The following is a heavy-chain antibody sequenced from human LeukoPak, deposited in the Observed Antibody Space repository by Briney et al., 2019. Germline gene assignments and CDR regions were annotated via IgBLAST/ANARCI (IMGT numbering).Heavy chain of an antibody. CDR3: ARLSVIVGSTLEYYYYYMDV. Sequence: SQTLSLTCTVSGGSISSGSYYWSWIRQPAGKGLEWIGRIYTSGSTNYNPSLKSRVTISVDTSKNQFSLKLSSVTAADTAVYYCARLSVIVGSTLEYYYYYMDVWGQGTTVTVSS. CDR1: GGSISSGSYY. J-gene: IGHJ6*03. CDR2: IYTSGST. V-gene: IGHV4-61*02. D-gene: IGHD1-26*01.